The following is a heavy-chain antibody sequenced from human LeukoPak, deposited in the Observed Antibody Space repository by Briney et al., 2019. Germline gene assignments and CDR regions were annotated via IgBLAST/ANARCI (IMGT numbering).Heavy chain of an antibody. D-gene: IGHD4-23*01. Sequence: ASVKVSCKASGYTFTSYYMHWVRQAPGQGLEWMGWINPDSGVTDSVQKFQDRVTMTRDTSTTTAYMELSRLRADDTAIYYCARVAYGGNLRWFDPWGQGTLVTVSS. J-gene: IGHJ5*02. CDR3: ARVAYGGNLRWFDP. V-gene: IGHV1-2*02. CDR2: INPDSGVT. CDR1: GYTFTSYY.